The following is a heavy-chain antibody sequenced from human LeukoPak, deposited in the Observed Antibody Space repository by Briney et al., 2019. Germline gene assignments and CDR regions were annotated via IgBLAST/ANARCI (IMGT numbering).Heavy chain of an antibody. D-gene: IGHD3-10*01. CDR1: GGSVSGYY. CDR2: INHSGNT. J-gene: IGHJ6*02. Sequence: SETLSLTCAVYGGSVSGYYWTWIRQPPGKGLEWNGEINHSGNTNYNTSLKSRVTISVDTSKNQFSLKLSSVTAADTAVYYCARGGDRYYASGSSYPWGMDVWGPGTTVTVSS. V-gene: IGHV4-34*01. CDR3: ARGGDRYYASGSSYPWGMDV.